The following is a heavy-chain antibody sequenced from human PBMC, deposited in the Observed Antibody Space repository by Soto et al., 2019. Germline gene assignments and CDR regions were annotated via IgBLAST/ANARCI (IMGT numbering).Heavy chain of an antibody. CDR2: IYYSGST. Sequence: SETLSLTCAISNGSIGSYYWTWIRQPPGKGLEWIGHIYYSGSTNYNPSLKSRLTLSLDTSKNQFSLKLTSVTAADTAVYYCARVGRLITAAGLLDAWGQGTLVTVSS. CDR3: ARVGRLITAAGLLDA. J-gene: IGHJ5*02. D-gene: IGHD6-13*01. V-gene: IGHV4-59*01. CDR1: NGSIGSYY.